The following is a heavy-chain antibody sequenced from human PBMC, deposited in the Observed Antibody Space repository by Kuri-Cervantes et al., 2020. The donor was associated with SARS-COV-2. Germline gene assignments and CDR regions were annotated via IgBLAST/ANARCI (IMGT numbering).Heavy chain of an antibody. CDR2: IKQDGSEK. V-gene: IGHV3-7*05. CDR1: GFTFSSYW. J-gene: IGHJ3*02. Sequence: LSLTCAASGFTFSSYWMSWVRQAPGKGLEWVANIKQDGSEKYYVDSVKGRFTISRDNAKNSLYLQMNSLRAEDTAVYYCARSSGVLRFLEWLPADAFDIWGQGTMVTVSS. D-gene: IGHD3-3*01. CDR3: ARSSGVLRFLEWLPADAFDI.